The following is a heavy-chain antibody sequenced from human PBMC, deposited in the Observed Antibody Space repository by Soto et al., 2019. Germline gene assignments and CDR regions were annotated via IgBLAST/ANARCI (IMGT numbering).Heavy chain of an antibody. J-gene: IGHJ4*02. CDR1: GYTFTSHW. D-gene: IGHD2-15*01. CDR3: AREFKGDLVVVAAARGSYFDS. CDR2: INPTGEKK. V-gene: IGHV1-46*01. Sequence: ASVKVSCKASGYTFTSHWMHWVRQVPGQGLEWIGVINPTGEKKSYARRLQGRLTLTTDTSTNTVYMELSSLRAEDTAMYYCAREFKGDLVVVAAARGSYFDSWGQGTLVTVSS.